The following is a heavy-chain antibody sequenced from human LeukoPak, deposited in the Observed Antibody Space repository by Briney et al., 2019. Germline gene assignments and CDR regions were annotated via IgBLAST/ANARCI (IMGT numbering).Heavy chain of an antibody. CDR2: IKQDGSLK. CDR1: GFSFSTYW. V-gene: IGHV3-7*01. Sequence: PGGSLGLSCAASGFSFSTYWMSWVRQAPGKGLEWVANIKQDGSLKYYVDSAKGRFTISRDDAKNSLYLQMSSLTAEDTAVYYCATDLGSSRPNFWGQGILVTVSS. J-gene: IGHJ4*02. D-gene: IGHD3-16*01. CDR3: ATDLGSSRPNF.